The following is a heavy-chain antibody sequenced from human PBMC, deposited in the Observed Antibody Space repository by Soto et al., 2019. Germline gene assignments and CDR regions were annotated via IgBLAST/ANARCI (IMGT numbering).Heavy chain of an antibody. D-gene: IGHD3-10*01. V-gene: IGHV3-23*01. CDR2: ISGSGGST. CDR1: GFTFSSYA. Sequence: GGSLILSCAASGFTFSSYAMSWVRQAPGKGLEWVSAISGSGGSTYYADSVKGRFTISRDNSKNTLYLQMNSLRAEDTAVYYCAKDGPLYYYGEAPIYYFDYWGQGTLVTVSS. CDR3: AKDGPLYYYGEAPIYYFDY. J-gene: IGHJ4*02.